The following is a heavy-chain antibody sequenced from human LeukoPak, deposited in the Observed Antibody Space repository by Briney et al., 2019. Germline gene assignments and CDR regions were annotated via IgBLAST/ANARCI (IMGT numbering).Heavy chain of an antibody. CDR2: ISSSSSYI. V-gene: IGHV3-21*01. J-gene: IGHJ4*02. Sequence: GGSLRLSCAASGFTFSSYSMNWVRQAPGKGLEWVSSISSSSSYIYYADSVKGRFTISRDNAKNSLCLQMNSLRAEDTAVYYCARGSGYSYGRFYDYWGQGTLVTVSS. D-gene: IGHD5-18*01. CDR3: ARGSGYSYGRFYDY. CDR1: GFTFSSYS.